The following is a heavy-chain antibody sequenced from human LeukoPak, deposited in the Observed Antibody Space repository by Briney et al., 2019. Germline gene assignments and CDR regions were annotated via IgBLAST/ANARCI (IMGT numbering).Heavy chain of an antibody. V-gene: IGHV1-8*01. CDR3: ARADPNSSGTPTDDY. J-gene: IGHJ4*02. CDR2: MNPNSGNT. CDR1: GYTFTSYD. D-gene: IGHD6-19*01. Sequence: GASVKVSCKASGYTFTSYDINWVRQATGQGLEWMEWMNPNSGNTGYAQKFQGRVTMTRNTSISTAYMELSSLRSEDTAVYYCARADPNSSGTPTDDYWGQGTLVTVSS.